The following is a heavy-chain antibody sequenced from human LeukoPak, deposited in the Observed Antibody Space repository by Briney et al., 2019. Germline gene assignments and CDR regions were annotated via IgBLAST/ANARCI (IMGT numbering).Heavy chain of an antibody. CDR1: GFTFSSYA. D-gene: IGHD1-26*01. V-gene: IGHV3-23*01. Sequence: GGSLRLSCAASGFTFSSYAMAWVRQAPGKGLEWVSTFSGSAGSTYYADSVKGRFTISRDNSKNTLFLQMNSLRAEDTAVYYCAKYRSYYFGCWGQGSLVTVSS. CDR3: AKYRSYYFGC. J-gene: IGHJ4*02. CDR2: FSGSAGST.